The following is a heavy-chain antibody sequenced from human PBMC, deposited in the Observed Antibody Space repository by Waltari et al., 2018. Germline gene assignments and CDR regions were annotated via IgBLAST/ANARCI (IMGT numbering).Heavy chain of an antibody. CDR2: IYHCGST. Sequence: QVQLQESGPGLEKPSETLSLTCAVSGYSISSGYYWGWIRQPPGKGLEWIGRIYHCGSTYYNPALKSRVTISVDTSKNQFSLKLSSVTAADTAVYYCARLLNGAFDFWGQGTMVTVSS. CDR3: ARLLNGAFDF. CDR1: GYSISSGYY. D-gene: IGHD2-8*01. J-gene: IGHJ3*01. V-gene: IGHV4-38-2*01.